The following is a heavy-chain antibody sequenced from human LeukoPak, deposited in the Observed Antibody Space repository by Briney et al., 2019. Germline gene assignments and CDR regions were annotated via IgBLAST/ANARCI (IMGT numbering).Heavy chain of an antibody. CDR3: ARSLRGIAAAGFDY. CDR1: GGSISSSSYY. CDR2: IYYSGST. J-gene: IGHJ4*02. Sequence: SETLSLTCTVSGGSISSSSYYWGWIRQPPGKGLEWIGSIYYSGSTYYNPSLKSRVTISVDTSKNQFSLKLSSVTAADTAVYYCARSLRGIAAAGFDYWGQGTLVTVSS. V-gene: IGHV4-39*07. D-gene: IGHD6-13*01.